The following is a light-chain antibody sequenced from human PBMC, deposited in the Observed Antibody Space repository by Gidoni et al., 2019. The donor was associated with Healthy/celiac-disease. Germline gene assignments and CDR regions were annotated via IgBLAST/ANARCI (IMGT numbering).Light chain of an antibody. Sequence: EIVFTQSPATLSLSPGERATLSCRASQSVSSYLAWYQQKPGQAPRLLIYDASNRATGIPARFSGSGSGTDFTLTISSLESEDFAVYYCQQRSNWPRYTFGQGTKLEIK. CDR2: DAS. V-gene: IGKV3-11*01. J-gene: IGKJ2*01. CDR1: QSVSSY. CDR3: QQRSNWPRYT.